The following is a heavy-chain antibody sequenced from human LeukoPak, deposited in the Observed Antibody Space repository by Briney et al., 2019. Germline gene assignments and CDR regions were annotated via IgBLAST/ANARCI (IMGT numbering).Heavy chain of an antibody. V-gene: IGHV4-34*01. Sequence: SETLSLTCAVYGGSFSGYYWSWIRQPPGKGLEWIGEINHSGSTNYNPSLKSRVTTSVDTSKKQFSLKLRSVTAADTAVYFCARKEGGQLVNTRRWFDPWGQGTLVTVSS. CDR2: INHSGST. J-gene: IGHJ5*02. CDR1: GGSFSGYY. CDR3: ARKEGGQLVNTRRWFDP. D-gene: IGHD6-13*01.